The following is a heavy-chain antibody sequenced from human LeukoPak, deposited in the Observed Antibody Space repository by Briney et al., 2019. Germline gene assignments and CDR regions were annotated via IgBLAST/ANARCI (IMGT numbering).Heavy chain of an antibody. CDR1: GYTFTSYG. CDR2: ISAYNGNT. V-gene: IGHV1-18*01. CDR3: ATLQRVGGDVFYI. J-gene: IGHJ3*02. Sequence: ASVKVSCKASGYTFTSYGISWVRPPPGQGREWMGGISAYNGNTNYTQKLQGGVAMTTDTSTRTVYMELRSLRSDDTAVYYCATLQRVGGDVFYIRGQGKMFTVSS. D-gene: IGHD4-23*01.